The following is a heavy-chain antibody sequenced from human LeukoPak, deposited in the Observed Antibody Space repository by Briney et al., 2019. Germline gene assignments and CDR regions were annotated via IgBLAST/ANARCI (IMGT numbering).Heavy chain of an antibody. CDR3: ARGGYSYGPKVSDY. Sequence: SETLSLTCTVSGGSISSYYWSWIRQPPGKGLEWIGYIYYSGSTNYNPSLKSRVTISVDTSKNQFSLKLSSVTAADTAVYYCARGGYSYGPKVSDYWGQGTLVTVSS. CDR1: GGSISSYY. CDR2: IYYSGST. D-gene: IGHD5-18*01. J-gene: IGHJ4*02. V-gene: IGHV4-59*01.